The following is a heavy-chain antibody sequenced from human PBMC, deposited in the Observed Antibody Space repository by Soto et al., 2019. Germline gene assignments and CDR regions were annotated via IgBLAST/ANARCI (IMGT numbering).Heavy chain of an antibody. D-gene: IGHD6-13*01. V-gene: IGHV3-13*01. CDR2: IGTAGDT. CDR1: GFTFSSYD. J-gene: IGHJ6*02. CDR3: ARGMAAAGPLNYYYGMDV. Sequence: EVQLVESGGGLVQPGGSLRLSCAASGFTFSSYDMHWVRQATGKGLEWVSAIGTAGDTYYPGSVKGRFTISRENAKNSLYLQMNSLRAEDTAVYYCARGMAAAGPLNYYYGMDVWGQGTTVTVSS.